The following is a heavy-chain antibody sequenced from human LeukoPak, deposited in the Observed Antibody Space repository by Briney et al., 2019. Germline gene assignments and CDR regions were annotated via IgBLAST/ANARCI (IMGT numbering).Heavy chain of an antibody. CDR3: ARSPYGSGSYGFDY. CDR1: GGSISNYY. D-gene: IGHD3-10*01. J-gene: IGHJ4*02. V-gene: IGHV4-59*12. Sequence: SETLSLTCTVSGGSISNYYGSWLRQPPGKGLEWIGYIYYSGSTSFNPSLKSRVTISVDTSKNQFSLKLTSVSAADTAVYYCARSPYGSGSYGFDYRGQGTLVTVSS. CDR2: IYYSGST.